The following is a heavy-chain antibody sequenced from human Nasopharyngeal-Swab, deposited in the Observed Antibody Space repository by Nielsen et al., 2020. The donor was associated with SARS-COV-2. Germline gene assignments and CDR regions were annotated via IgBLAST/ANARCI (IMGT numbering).Heavy chain of an antibody. D-gene: IGHD6-13*01. Sequence: GESLKISCAASGFPFSTSGMNWARQAPGKGLEWVAFISSTSNTLSYPDPVKGRFTISRDNAKNLLFLQMASLRDEDTAMYYCARDEGPFESAASSPYNWFDPWGQGTLVSVSS. V-gene: IGHV3-48*02. CDR1: GFPFSTSG. CDR3: ARDEGPFESAASSPYNWFDP. CDR2: ISSTSNTL. J-gene: IGHJ5*02.